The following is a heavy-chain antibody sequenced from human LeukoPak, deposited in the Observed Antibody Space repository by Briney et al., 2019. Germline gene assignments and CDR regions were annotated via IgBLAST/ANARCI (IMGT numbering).Heavy chain of an antibody. CDR3: ARTYGDYLLDYFDY. CDR2: ISAYNGNT. D-gene: IGHD4-17*01. V-gene: IGHV1-18*01. Sequence: ASVKVSCKASGYTFSNYGITWVRQAPGQGLEWMGWISAYNGNTNYAQKLQGRVTMTTDTSTSTAYMELRSLRSDDTAVYHCARTYGDYLLDYFDYWGQGTLVTVSS. CDR1: GYTFSNYG. J-gene: IGHJ4*02.